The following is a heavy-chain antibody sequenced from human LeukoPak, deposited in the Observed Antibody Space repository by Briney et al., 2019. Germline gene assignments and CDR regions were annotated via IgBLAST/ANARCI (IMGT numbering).Heavy chain of an antibody. D-gene: IGHD6-19*01. Sequence: LRLSCAASGFTVSSNYMSWVRQAPGKGLEWIGYIYYSGSTKYNPSLKSRVTISVDTFKNQFSLKLSSVTAADTAVYYCARGGFSSGSYGFALDYWGLGTLVTVSS. J-gene: IGHJ4*02. V-gene: IGHV4-59*02. CDR2: IYYSGST. CDR3: ARGGFSSGSYGFALDY. CDR1: GFTVSSNY.